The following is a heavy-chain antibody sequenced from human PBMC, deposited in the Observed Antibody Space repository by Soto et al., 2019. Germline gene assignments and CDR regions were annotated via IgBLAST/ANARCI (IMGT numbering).Heavy chain of an antibody. CDR2: ISGSGGST. Sequence: PGGSLRLSCAASGFTFSSYAMSWVRQAPGKGLEWVSAISGSGGSTYYADSVKGRFTISRDNSKNTLYLQMNSLRAEDTAVYYCARDIPAPVDTAMGSDYWGQGTLVTVSS. CDR3: ARDIPAPVDTAMGSDY. D-gene: IGHD5-18*01. J-gene: IGHJ4*02. CDR1: GFTFSSYA. V-gene: IGHV3-23*01.